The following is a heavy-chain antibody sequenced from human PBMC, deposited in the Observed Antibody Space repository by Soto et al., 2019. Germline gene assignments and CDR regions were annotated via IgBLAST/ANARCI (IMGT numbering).Heavy chain of an antibody. CDR3: ARGTLEPENY. Sequence: GASVKVSCKASGYTFTSYGISWVRQAPRQGLEWMGWISAYNGNTNYAQKLQGRVTMTTDTSTCTDYMELRSLSSADTAVYYCARGTLEPENYWGQGTLVTVSS. D-gene: IGHD1-1*01. V-gene: IGHV1-18*04. J-gene: IGHJ4*02. CDR1: GYTFTSYG. CDR2: ISAYNGNT.